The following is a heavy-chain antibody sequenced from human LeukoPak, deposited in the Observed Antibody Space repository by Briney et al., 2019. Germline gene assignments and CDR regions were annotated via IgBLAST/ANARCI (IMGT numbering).Heavy chain of an antibody. Sequence: QPGGSLRLSCAASGFTFSNYGMHWVRQAPGKGLEWVAFIRYDGSNKYYADSVRGRFTISRDNSKNTLYLQMNSLRADDTAAYYCAKDPPTVMANAFHIWGQGTMVTVSS. CDR2: IRYDGSNK. D-gene: IGHD5-18*01. J-gene: IGHJ3*02. CDR3: AKDPPTVMANAFHI. V-gene: IGHV3-30*02. CDR1: GFTFSNYG.